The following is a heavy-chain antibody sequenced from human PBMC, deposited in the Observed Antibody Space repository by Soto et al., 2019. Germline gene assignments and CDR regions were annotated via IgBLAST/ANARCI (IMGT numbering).Heavy chain of an antibody. J-gene: IGHJ4*02. CDR2: INHSGST. CDR3: ARVTVRGFIKCYFDY. Sequence: QVQLQQCGAGLLKPSETLSLTCAVYGGSFSGYYWSWIRQPPGKGLEWIGEINHSGSTNYNPSLKSRVTIAVDTSENQFALKLSSVTAADTVVYYCARVTVRGFIKCYFDYWGQGTLVTVSS. CDR1: GGSFSGYY. V-gene: IGHV4-34*01. D-gene: IGHD3-10*01.